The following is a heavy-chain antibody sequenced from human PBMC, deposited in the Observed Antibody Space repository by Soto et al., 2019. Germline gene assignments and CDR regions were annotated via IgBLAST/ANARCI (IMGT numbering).Heavy chain of an antibody. CDR1: SGPFSGYY. V-gene: IGHV4-34*01. Sequence: QVQLQQWGAGLLKPSETLSLTCAVSSGPFSGYYWSWIRQSPGKGLEWIGEISHSGSTNYNPSLKSRVTIAVDTSKNQFSLKLSSVNAADTAVYYCAISYITNDAFDIWGQGTLVTVSS. D-gene: IGHD1-1*01. CDR3: AISYITNDAFDI. CDR2: ISHSGST. J-gene: IGHJ3*02.